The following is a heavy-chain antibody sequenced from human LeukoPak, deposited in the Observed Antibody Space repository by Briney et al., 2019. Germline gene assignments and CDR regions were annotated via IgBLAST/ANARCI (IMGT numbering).Heavy chain of an antibody. CDR1: GFTFSSYG. Sequence: PGGSLRLSCAASGFTFSSYGMHWVRQAPGKGLEWVAVIWYDRSNKYYADSVKGRFTISRDNSKNTLYLQMNSLRAEDTAVYYCARDFLLTRARSFAAGYWGQGTLVTVSS. V-gene: IGHV3-33*01. CDR2: IWYDRSNK. CDR3: ARDFLLTRARSFAAGY. J-gene: IGHJ4*02. D-gene: IGHD6-13*01.